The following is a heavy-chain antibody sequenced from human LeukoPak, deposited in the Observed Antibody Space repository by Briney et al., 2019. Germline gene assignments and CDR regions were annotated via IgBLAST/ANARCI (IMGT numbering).Heavy chain of an antibody. V-gene: IGHV1-2*02. J-gene: IGHJ1*01. CDR3: ARDKVYYYDSSGCYSAEYFQH. Sequence: ASVKVSCKASGYTFTCYYMHWVRQAPGQGLEWMGWINPNSGGTNYAQKFQGRVTMTRDTSISTAYMELSRLRSDDTAVYYCARDKVYYYDSSGCYSAEYFQHWGQGTLVTVSS. D-gene: IGHD3-22*01. CDR1: GYTFTCYY. CDR2: INPNSGGT.